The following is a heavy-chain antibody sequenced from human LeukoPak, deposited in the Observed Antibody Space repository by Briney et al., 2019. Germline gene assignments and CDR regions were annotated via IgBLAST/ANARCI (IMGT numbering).Heavy chain of an antibody. CDR3: ARALTITTNFDC. CDR2: IYSDGTT. CDR1: GFTVSTNF. V-gene: IGHV3-53*01. Sequence: PGGSLRLSYAASGFTVSTNFLSWVRQAPGKGLEWVSIIYSDGTTHYADSVRGRFDISRDTFRNTVFLQMNSLRVEDTAVYYCARALTITTNFDCWGQGTLVTVSS. J-gene: IGHJ4*02. D-gene: IGHD4-11*01.